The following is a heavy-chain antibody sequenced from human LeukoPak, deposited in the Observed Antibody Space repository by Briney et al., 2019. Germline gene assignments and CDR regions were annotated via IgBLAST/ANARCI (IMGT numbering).Heavy chain of an antibody. Sequence: PSETLSLTCAVYGGSFSGYYWSWIRQPPGKGLEWIGEVNHSGSTNYNPSLKSRVTISVDTSKNQFSLKLSSVTAADTAVYYCAREGFYYRSGSYAFDIWGQGTMVTVSS. CDR3: AREGFYYRSGSYAFDI. CDR2: VNHSGST. D-gene: IGHD3-10*01. J-gene: IGHJ3*02. V-gene: IGHV4-34*01. CDR1: GGSFSGYY.